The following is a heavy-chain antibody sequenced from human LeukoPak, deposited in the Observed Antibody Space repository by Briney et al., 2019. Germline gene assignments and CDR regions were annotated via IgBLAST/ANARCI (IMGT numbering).Heavy chain of an antibody. D-gene: IGHD2-15*01. V-gene: IGHV3-74*01. Sequence: GGSLRLSCAASGVTFSSHSMHWVRQAPGKGLVWVSGISRDGTSTNYADAVKGRYTISRDNAKNTLYLQMNSLRVEDTAVYSCARGWYGPDSCGQGTLVTVSS. J-gene: IGHJ5*01. CDR3: ARGWYGPDS. CDR1: GVTFSSHS. CDR2: ISRDGTST.